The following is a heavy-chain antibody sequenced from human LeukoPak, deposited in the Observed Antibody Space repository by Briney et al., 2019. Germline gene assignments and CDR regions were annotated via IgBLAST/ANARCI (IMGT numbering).Heavy chain of an antibody. V-gene: IGHV4-59*12. Sequence: SETLSLTCTVSGGSMSSYYWNWIRQPPGKGLEWIGYIYYSGSTKYNPSLKSRVTISVDTSKSQFSLKLPSVTAADTAVYYCGRTWGYYFDYWGQGTLVTVSS. CDR2: IYYSGST. D-gene: IGHD3-16*01. CDR3: GRTWGYYFDY. CDR1: GGSMSSYY. J-gene: IGHJ4*02.